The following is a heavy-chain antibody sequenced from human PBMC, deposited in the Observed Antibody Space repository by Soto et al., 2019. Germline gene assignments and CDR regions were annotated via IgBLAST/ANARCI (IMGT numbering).Heavy chain of an antibody. CDR1: GFRFDVYA. J-gene: IGHJ4*02. D-gene: IGHD2-8*01. V-gene: IGHV3-9*01. CDR3: AKGTKYCSSGVCSVFDY. Sequence: EVQVAESGGGSVQPGRSLRLSCEASGFRFDVYAMHWVRQVPGKGLEWVSSINWNSGNIGYADSVRGRFTISRDNAKNSLYLQMNSLRPEDTAFYYCAKGTKYCSSGVCSVFDYWGQGTLVTVSS. CDR2: INWNSGNI.